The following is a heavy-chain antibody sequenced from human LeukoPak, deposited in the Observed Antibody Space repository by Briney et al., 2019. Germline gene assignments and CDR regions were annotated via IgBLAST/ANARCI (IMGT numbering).Heavy chain of an antibody. D-gene: IGHD3-22*01. CDR1: GGSISSYY. Sequence: SETLSLTCTVSGGSISSYYWSWIRQPAGKGLEWIGRIYTSVSTNYNPSLKSRVTMSVDTSKNQFSLKLSSVTAADTAVYYCARDLYYYGSSGFDAFDIWGQGTMVTVSS. CDR3: ARDLYYYGSSGFDAFDI. J-gene: IGHJ3*02. V-gene: IGHV4-4*07. CDR2: IYTSVST.